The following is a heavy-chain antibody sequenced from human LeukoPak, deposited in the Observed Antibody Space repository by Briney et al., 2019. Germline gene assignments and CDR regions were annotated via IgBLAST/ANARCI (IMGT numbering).Heavy chain of an antibody. CDR2: IKQDGSEK. D-gene: IGHD3-10*01. J-gene: IGHJ4*02. Sequence: GGSLRLSCAASGFTFSSYWMSWVRQAPGKGLEWVANIKQDGSEKYYVDSVEGRFTISRDNAKKSLYLQMNSLRVGDTALYYCARDKDPYGAGSYWLWGQGTLVTVSS. V-gene: IGHV3-7*05. CDR3: ARDKDPYGAGSYWL. CDR1: GFTFSSYW.